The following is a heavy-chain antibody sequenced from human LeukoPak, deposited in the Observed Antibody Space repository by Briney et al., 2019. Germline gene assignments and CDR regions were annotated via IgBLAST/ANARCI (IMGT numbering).Heavy chain of an antibody. V-gene: IGHV3-30*04. CDR3: ARDGFVGYSYGFFFDY. J-gene: IGHJ4*02. D-gene: IGHD5-18*01. CDR1: GFTFSSYA. Sequence: GGSLRFSCAASGFTFSSYAMHWVRQAPGKGLEWVAVISYDGSNKYYADSVKGRFTISRDNSKNTLYLQMNSLRAEDTAVYYCARDGFVGYSYGFFFDYWGQGTLVTVSS. CDR2: ISYDGSNK.